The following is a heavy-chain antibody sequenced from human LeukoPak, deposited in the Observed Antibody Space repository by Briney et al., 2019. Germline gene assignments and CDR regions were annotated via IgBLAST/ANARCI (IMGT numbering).Heavy chain of an antibody. CDR2: IYYSGST. CDR3: ARGGPSYGDYGY. D-gene: IGHD4-17*01. J-gene: IGHJ4*02. Sequence: PSEALSLTCTVSGGSISSYYWSWIRQPPGKGLEWIGYIYYSGSTNYNPSLKSRVTISADTSKNQFSLKLSSVTAADTAVYYCARGGPSYGDYGYWGQGTLVTVSS. CDR1: GGSISSYY. V-gene: IGHV4-59*01.